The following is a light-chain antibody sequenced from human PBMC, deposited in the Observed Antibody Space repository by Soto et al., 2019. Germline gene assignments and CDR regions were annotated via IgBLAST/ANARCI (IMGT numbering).Light chain of an antibody. CDR2: DAS. V-gene: IGKV1-5*01. J-gene: IGKJ2*01. CDR3: QQYEHFSHT. Sequence: QMTQSPSTLSASVGDSVTITCRASQSIDTWLAWYQQKPGQAPRLLIYDASDLEIGVPSRFSGSGSGTEFTLTINGLQTDDIATYYCQQYEHFSHTFGHGTKVAIK. CDR1: QSIDTW.